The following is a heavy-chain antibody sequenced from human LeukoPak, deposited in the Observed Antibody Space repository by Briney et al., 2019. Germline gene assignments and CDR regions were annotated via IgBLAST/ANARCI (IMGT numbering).Heavy chain of an antibody. D-gene: IGHD6-13*01. CDR2: IGSSGGSK. J-gene: IGHJ4*02. V-gene: IGHV3-23*01. Sequence: GGSLRLSCAASVFTFSNYGMSWVRQAPGKGLEWVSAIGSSGGSKYYTDPVKGRFTVSRDNSKNTLYLEMNSLRAEDTAVYYCASLISGTGTVNWGQGTLVTVSS. CDR1: VFTFSNYG. CDR3: ASLISGTGTVN.